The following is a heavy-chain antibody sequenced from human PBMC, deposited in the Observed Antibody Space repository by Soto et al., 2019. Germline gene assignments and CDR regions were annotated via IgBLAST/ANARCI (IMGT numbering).Heavy chain of an antibody. CDR2: ISGSGGST. CDR3: AKDTYYYDSSGYAFDI. J-gene: IGHJ3*02. Sequence: GGSLRLSFAASGFTFSSYAMSWVRQAPGKGLEWVSAISGSGGSTYYADSVKGRFTTSRDNSKNTLYLQMNSLRAEDTAVYYCAKDTYYYDSSGYAFDIWGQGTMVTVSS. V-gene: IGHV3-23*01. D-gene: IGHD3-22*01. CDR1: GFTFSSYA.